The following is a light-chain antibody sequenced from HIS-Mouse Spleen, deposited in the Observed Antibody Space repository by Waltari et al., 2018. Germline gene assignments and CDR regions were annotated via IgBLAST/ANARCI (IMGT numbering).Light chain of an antibody. V-gene: IGLV3-1*01. CDR3: QAWDSSTVV. CDR1: KLGDKY. J-gene: IGLJ2*01. CDR2: QGS. Sequence: SYELTQPPSVSVSPGQTASITCSGDKLGDKYACWYQQKPGQSPVLVIYQGSKRPSGIPGRFSGSNCGNTATLTISGTHAMDEADYYCQAWDSSTVVFGGGTKLTVL.